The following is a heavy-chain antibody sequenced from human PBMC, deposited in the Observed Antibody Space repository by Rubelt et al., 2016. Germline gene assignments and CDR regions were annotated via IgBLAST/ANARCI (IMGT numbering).Heavy chain of an antibody. CDR2: INHSGST. Sequence: QVQLQQWGAGLLKPSETLSLTCAVYGGSFSGYYWSWIRQPPGKGLVWIGEINHSGSTNYDPALKCRVTISVDTSKNQFSRKLSSVTAADTAVYYCARGYYGAGSYGDYWGQGTLVTVSS. V-gene: IGHV4-34*01. CDR1: GGSFSGYY. D-gene: IGHD3-10*01. J-gene: IGHJ4*02. CDR3: ARGYYGAGSYGDY.